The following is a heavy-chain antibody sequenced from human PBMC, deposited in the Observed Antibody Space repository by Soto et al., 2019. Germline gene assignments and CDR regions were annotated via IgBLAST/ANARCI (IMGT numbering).Heavy chain of an antibody. V-gene: IGHV1-69*06. CDR3: ARPYYDSSGYYLWYFDY. CDR1: GDSFNTFA. CDR2: IIPNFESP. D-gene: IGHD3-22*01. J-gene: IGHJ4*02. Sequence: QEQLVQSGVEVKKPGSSVKLSCKASGDSFNTFAVTWVRQAPVQGLEWMGGIIPNFESPNYAQKFQGRVTIIADKSTSTPYMELSSLRSEDTAVYYCARPYYDSSGYYLWYFDYWGQGTLVTVSS.